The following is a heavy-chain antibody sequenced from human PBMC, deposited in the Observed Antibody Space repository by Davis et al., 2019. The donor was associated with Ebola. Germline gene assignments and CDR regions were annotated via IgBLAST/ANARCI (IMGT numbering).Heavy chain of an antibody. CDR1: GGSFSGYY. D-gene: IGHD6-13*01. J-gene: IGHJ5*02. CDR2: INHSGST. V-gene: IGHV4-34*01. CDR3: ARVKAAAAAGNWFDP. Sequence: SETLSLTCAVYGGSFSGYYWSWIRQPPGKGLEWIGEINHSGSTNYNPSLKSRVTISVDTSKNQFSLKLSSVTAADTAVYYCARVKAAAAAGNWFDPWGQGTLVTVSS.